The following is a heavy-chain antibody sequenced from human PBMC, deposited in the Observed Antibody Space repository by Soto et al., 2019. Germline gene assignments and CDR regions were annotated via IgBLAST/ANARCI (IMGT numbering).Heavy chain of an antibody. CDR2: IKMDASEK. J-gene: IGHJ4*01. CDR3: AKCSRYISGATLHHCLDY. V-gene: IGHV3-7*03. CDR1: VFTIGSYM. D-gene: IGHD1-26*01. Sequence: EVQLVESGGGLDPPGGPRSLSCAASVFTIGSYMLSWVRQAPGKGLEWLATIKMDASEKKYVDSEKGRFTMSRDNANNSLYLEHFSMNAQDPAVQSFAKCSRYISGATLHHCLDYWGHGTMVTVSS.